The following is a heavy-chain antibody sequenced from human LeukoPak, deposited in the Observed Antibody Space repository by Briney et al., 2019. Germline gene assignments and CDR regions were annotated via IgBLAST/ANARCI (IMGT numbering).Heavy chain of an antibody. CDR2: IYSGGST. CDR3: AGGSGDYSPDF. J-gene: IGHJ4*02. CDR1: GFTVSSNF. D-gene: IGHD4-17*01. V-gene: IGHV3-53*01. Sequence: GGSLRLSCAASGFTVSSNFMSWVRQAPGKGLEWVSLIYSGGSTYYADSVKGRFTISRDNSKNTLYLQMNGLRAEDTAVYYCAGGSGDYSPDFWGQGTLVTVSS.